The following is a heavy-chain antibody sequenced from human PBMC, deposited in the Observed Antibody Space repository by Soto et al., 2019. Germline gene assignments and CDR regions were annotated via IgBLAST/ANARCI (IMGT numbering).Heavy chain of an antibody. Sequence: QVQLQQWGAGLLKPSETLSLTCAVYGGFVSSGSYYWSWIRQPPGKGLEWIGERSHRGGTHFNPSLKSRVTISVDTSKNQFSLKMSSVTAADTALYYCARVERGTATTVVDAFDIWGPGTMVTVSS. CDR2: RSHRGGT. CDR3: ARVERGTATTVVDAFDI. J-gene: IGHJ3*02. D-gene: IGHD1-1*01. CDR1: GGFVSSGSYY. V-gene: IGHV4-34*01.